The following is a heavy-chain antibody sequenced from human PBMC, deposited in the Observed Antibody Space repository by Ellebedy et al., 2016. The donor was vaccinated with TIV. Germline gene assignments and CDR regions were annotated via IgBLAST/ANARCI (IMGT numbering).Heavy chain of an antibody. J-gene: IGHJ4*02. V-gene: IGHV1-69*13. D-gene: IGHD1-26*01. CDR2: IIPIFGTA. CDR3: ARGLRWEPLDY. CDR1: GYTFTGYY. Sequence: ASVKVSCKASGYTFTGYYMHWVRQAPGQGLEWMGGIIPIFGTANYAQKFQGRVTITADESTSTAYMELSSLRAEDTAVYYCARGLRWEPLDYWGQGTLVTVSS.